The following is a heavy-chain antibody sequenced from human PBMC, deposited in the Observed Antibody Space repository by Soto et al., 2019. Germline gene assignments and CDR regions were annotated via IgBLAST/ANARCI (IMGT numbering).Heavy chain of an antibody. D-gene: IGHD3-22*01. CDR3: ARSPYYYDSSGQDAFDI. V-gene: IGHV1-69*13. CDR2: IIPIFGTA. J-gene: IGHJ3*02. CDR1: GGTFSSYA. Sequence: GASVKVSCKASGGTFSSYAISWVRQAPGQGLEWMGGIIPIFGTANYAQKFQGRVTITADESTSTAYMELSSLRSEDTAVYYCARSPYYYDSSGQDAFDIWGQGTMVTVSS.